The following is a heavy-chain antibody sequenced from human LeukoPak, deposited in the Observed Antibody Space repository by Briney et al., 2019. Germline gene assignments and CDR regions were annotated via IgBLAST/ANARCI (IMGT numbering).Heavy chain of an antibody. CDR3: AKDRSLGIAVAENWFDP. Sequence: GGSLRLSCAASGFTFSSYSMNWVRQAPGEGLEWVSSISSSSSYIYYADSVKGRFTISRDNAKNSLYLQMNGLRAEDTAVYYCAKDRSLGIAVAENWFDPWGQGTLVTVSS. J-gene: IGHJ5*02. D-gene: IGHD6-19*01. V-gene: IGHV3-21*01. CDR1: GFTFSSYS. CDR2: ISSSSSYI.